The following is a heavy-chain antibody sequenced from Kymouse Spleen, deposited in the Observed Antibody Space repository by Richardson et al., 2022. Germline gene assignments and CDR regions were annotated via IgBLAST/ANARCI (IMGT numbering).Heavy chain of an antibody. V-gene: IGHV3-9*01. CDR1: GFTFDDYA. D-gene: IGHD2-21*02. CDR2: ISWNSGSI. J-gene: IGHJ4*02,IGHJ5*02. Sequence: EVQLVESGGGLVQPGRSLRLSCAASGFTFDDYAMHWVRQAPGKGLEWVSGISWNSGSIGYADSVKGRFTISRDNAKNSLYLQMNSLRAEDTALYYCAKDMYSGGQGTLVTVSS.